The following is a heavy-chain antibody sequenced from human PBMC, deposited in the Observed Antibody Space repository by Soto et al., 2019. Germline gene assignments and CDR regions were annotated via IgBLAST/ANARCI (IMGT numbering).Heavy chain of an antibody. V-gene: IGHV4-4*02. CDR1: GGSITNSNW. J-gene: IGHJ4*02. D-gene: IGHD1-26*01. CDR3: ARGPPIVGNTTPLDS. Sequence: QVQLQESGPRLVKPSGTLSLTCTVSGGSITNSNWWRWVRLPPAKGLEWIGDIYHAGSTKYNPSLERRVTTSVDTSNNQFALTLTSATAADTAVYFCARGPPIVGNTTPLDSWGQGTLVTVSS. CDR2: IYHAGST.